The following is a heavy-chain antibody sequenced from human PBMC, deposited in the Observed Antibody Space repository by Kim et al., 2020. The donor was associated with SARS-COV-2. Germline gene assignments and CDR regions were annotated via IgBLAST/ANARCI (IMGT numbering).Heavy chain of an antibody. Sequence: SETLSLTCTVSGGSISSSSYYWGWIRQPPGKGLEWIGSIYYSGSTYYNPSLKSRVTISVDTSKNQFSLKLSSVTAADTAVYYCARDTYSSSWYVYYYGMDVWGQGTTVTVSS. J-gene: IGHJ6*02. CDR2: IYYSGST. V-gene: IGHV4-39*07. CDR3: ARDTYSSSWYVYYYGMDV. D-gene: IGHD6-13*01. CDR1: GGSISSSSYY.